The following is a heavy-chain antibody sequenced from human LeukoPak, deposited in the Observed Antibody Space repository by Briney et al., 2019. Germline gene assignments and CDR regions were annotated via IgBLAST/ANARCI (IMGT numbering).Heavy chain of an antibody. Sequence: GGSLRLSCAGSGFTFSRYWMHWVRPAPGKGLVWVSRINTDGNSTTYADSVKGRFTISRDNAKNTLFLQMNSLRAEDTAVYYCARSYGGNRNLDYWGQGTLVTVSS. D-gene: IGHD1-14*01. CDR3: ARSYGGNRNLDY. CDR2: INTDGNST. CDR1: GFTFSRYW. V-gene: IGHV3-74*01. J-gene: IGHJ4*02.